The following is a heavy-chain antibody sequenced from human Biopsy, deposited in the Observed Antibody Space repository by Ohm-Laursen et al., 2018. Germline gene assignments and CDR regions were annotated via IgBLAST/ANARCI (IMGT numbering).Heavy chain of an antibody. D-gene: IGHD6-19*01. Sequence: GSSVKVSCKASGYTFTDYYMHWVRQAPGQGLEWMGWINPNSGGTNYAQKFQGRVTMTRDTSISTAYMDLSGLRSDDTAVYYCTRDRGITVAGTLGFNFDYWGQGTTVIVSS. V-gene: IGHV1-2*02. CDR2: INPNSGGT. CDR3: TRDRGITVAGTLGFNFDY. J-gene: IGHJ4*02. CDR1: GYTFTDYY.